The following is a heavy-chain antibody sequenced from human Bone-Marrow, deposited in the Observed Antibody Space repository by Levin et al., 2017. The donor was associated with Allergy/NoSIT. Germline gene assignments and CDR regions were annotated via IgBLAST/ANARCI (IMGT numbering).Heavy chain of an antibody. Sequence: GSLRLSCTVSGGSISSYYWSWIRQPPGKGLEWIGYIYYSGSTNYNPSLKSRVTISVDTSKNQFSLKLSSVTAADTAVYYCARAKDTAMVYAGRYFDYWGQGTLVTVSS. D-gene: IGHD5-18*01. V-gene: IGHV4-59*01. CDR2: IYYSGST. J-gene: IGHJ4*02. CDR3: ARAKDTAMVYAGRYFDY. CDR1: GGSISSYY.